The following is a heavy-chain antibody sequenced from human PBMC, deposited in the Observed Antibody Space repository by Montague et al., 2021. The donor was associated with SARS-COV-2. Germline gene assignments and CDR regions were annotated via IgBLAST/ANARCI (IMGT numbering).Heavy chain of an antibody. CDR2: FDSQDGEA. CDR1: EYSLSEFS. CDR3: ATLGLEVITYAFAI. Sequence: SVKVSCKVSEYSLSEFSLQVHWVRQAPGKGLEWMGEFDSQDGEATYAPKFQGRITVTEDRSTDTVYMELSSLRSNDTAVYYCATLGLEVITYAFAIWGQGTLVTVSS. D-gene: IGHD3-22*01. J-gene: IGHJ3*02. V-gene: IGHV1-24*01.